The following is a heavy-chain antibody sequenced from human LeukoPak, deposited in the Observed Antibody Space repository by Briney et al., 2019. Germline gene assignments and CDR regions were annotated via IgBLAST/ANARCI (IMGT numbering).Heavy chain of an antibody. J-gene: IGHJ4*02. Sequence: SETLSLTCTVSGGSISSYYWSWLRQPPGKGLEWIGYIYYSGSTNYNPSLKSRVTISVDTSKNQFSLKLSSVTAADTAVYYCARVRGDFWSGYLGSFDYWGQGTLVTVSS. D-gene: IGHD3-3*01. CDR3: ARVRGDFWSGYLGSFDY. CDR1: GGSISSYY. V-gene: IGHV4-59*01. CDR2: IYYSGST.